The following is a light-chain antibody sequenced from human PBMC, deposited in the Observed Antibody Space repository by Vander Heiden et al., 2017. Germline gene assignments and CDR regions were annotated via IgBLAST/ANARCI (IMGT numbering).Light chain of an antibody. CDR2: AAS. CDR1: QSISIY. CDR3: HQSDSTPHT. J-gene: IGKJ2*01. Sequence: DIQMTQSPSSLSASVGDRVTITCRASQSISIYLNWYQQKPGKAPKLLLYAASTLQSGVPSRFSGSGSGTDFTLTISSLQPGDFATYYCHQSDSTPHTFGQGTNLEIK. V-gene: IGKV1-39*01.